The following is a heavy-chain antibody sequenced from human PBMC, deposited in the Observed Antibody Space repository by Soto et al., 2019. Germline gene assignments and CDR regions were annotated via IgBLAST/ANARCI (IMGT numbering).Heavy chain of an antibody. Sequence: ASVKVSCKASGYTFTTYDIGWVRQAPGQGLEWMGWISAYNGNTNYVQSLQGRVTMTTDTSTNTAYMELRSLRSDDTAVYYCARERRRPYYDILTGYYPFDYWGQGTLVTVSS. CDR1: GYTFTTYD. V-gene: IGHV1-18*01. CDR3: ARERRRPYYDILTGYYPFDY. CDR2: ISAYNGNT. J-gene: IGHJ4*02. D-gene: IGHD3-9*01.